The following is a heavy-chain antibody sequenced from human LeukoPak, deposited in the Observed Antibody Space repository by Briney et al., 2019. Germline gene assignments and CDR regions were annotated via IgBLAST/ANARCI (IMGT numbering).Heavy chain of an antibody. V-gene: IGHV3-7*01. CDR1: GFTFSSYW. J-gene: IGHJ4*02. CDR2: IKQDGSEK. CDR3: GSSGYYEYYFDY. D-gene: IGHD3-22*01. Sequence: GGSLRLSCAASGFTFSSYWMSWVRQAPGKGLEWVANIKQDGSEKYYVDSVKGRFTISRDNAKNSLYLQMNSLRAEDTAVYYCGSSGYYEYYFDYWGQGTLVTVSS.